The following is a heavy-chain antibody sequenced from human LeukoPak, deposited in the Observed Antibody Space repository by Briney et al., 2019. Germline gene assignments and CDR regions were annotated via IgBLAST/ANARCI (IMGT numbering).Heavy chain of an antibody. Sequence: PSETLSLTCTVSGGSISSGSYYWGWIRQPPGKGLEWIGSIYYSGSTYYNPSLKSRVTISVDTSKNQFSLKLSSVAAADTAVYYCARYINDDYSNYYGDYWGQGTLVTVSS. D-gene: IGHD4-11*01. CDR3: ARYINDDYSNYYGDY. V-gene: IGHV4-39*07. CDR1: GGSISSGSYY. CDR2: IYYSGST. J-gene: IGHJ4*02.